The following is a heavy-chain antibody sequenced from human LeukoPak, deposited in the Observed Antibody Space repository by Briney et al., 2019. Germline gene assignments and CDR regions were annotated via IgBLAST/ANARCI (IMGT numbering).Heavy chain of an antibody. V-gene: IGHV3-9*01. D-gene: IGHD6-19*01. J-gene: IGHJ3*02. CDR1: GFTFDDYA. CDR2: ISWNSGSI. Sequence: GGSLRLSCAASGFTFDDYAMHWVRQAPGKGLEWVSGISWNSGSIAYADSVKGRFTISRDNAKNSLYLQMNSLRAEDTALYYCAKDSLPVAGTGNAFDIWGQGTMVTVSS. CDR3: AKDSLPVAGTGNAFDI.